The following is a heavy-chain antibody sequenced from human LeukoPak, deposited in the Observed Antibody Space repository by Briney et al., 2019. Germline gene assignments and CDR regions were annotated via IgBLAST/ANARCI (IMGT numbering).Heavy chain of an antibody. CDR2: INSDGSST. J-gene: IGHJ4*02. Sequence: PGVSLRLSCAASGFTFSSYWMHWVRQAPGKGLVWVSRINSDGSSTSYADSVKGRFTISRDNAKNTLYLQMNSLRAGDTAVYYCARGPHSSGWYFFDYWGQGTLVTVSS. CDR1: GFTFSSYW. CDR3: ARGPHSSGWYFFDY. V-gene: IGHV3-74*01. D-gene: IGHD6-19*01.